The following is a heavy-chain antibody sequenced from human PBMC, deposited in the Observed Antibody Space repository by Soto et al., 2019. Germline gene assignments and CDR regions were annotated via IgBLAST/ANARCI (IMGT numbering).Heavy chain of an antibody. D-gene: IGHD5-18*01. CDR3: ARDWWSYGRYYYYGMDV. CDR1: GYTFTSYG. V-gene: IGHV1-18*04. J-gene: IGHJ6*04. Sequence: ASVKVSCKASGYTFTSYGISWVRQAPGQGLEWMGWISAYNGNTNYAQKLQGRVTMATDTSTSTAYMELRSLRSDDTAVYYCARDWWSYGRYYYYGMDVWGKGTTLTASS. CDR2: ISAYNGNT.